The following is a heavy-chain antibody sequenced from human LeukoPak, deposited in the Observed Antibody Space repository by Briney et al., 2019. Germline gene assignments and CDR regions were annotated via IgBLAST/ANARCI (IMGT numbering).Heavy chain of an antibody. Sequence: GASVKVSCKASGGTFSSYAISWVRQAPGQGLEWMGGIIPIFGTANYAQKFQGRVTITADKSTSTAYMELSSLRSDDTAVYYCARDLDILTGLHAFDIWGQGTMVTVSS. J-gene: IGHJ3*02. D-gene: IGHD3-9*01. CDR3: ARDLDILTGLHAFDI. CDR2: IIPIFGTA. V-gene: IGHV1-69*06. CDR1: GGTFSSYA.